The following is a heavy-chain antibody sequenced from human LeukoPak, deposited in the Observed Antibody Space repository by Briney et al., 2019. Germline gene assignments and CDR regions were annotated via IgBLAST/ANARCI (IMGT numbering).Heavy chain of an antibody. CDR3: ARQSMLYFMWFDP. Sequence: SSETLSLTCAVYGGSFSGYYWSWIRQPPGKGLEWIGEINHSGSTNYNPSLKSRVTISVDTSKNQFSLKLSSVTAADTAVYYCARQSMLYFMWFDPWGQGTLVTVSS. J-gene: IGHJ5*02. D-gene: IGHD2-8*01. CDR1: GGSFSGYY. V-gene: IGHV4-34*01. CDR2: INHSGST.